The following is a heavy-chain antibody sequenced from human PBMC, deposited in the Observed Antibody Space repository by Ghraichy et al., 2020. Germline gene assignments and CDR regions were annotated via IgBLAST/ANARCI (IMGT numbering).Heavy chain of an antibody. CDR2: ISSSSSYT. J-gene: IGHJ6*03. Sequence: GGSLRLSCAASGFTFSDYYMSWIRQAPGKGLEWVSYISSSSSYTNYADSVKGRFTISRDNAKNSLYLQMNSLRAEDTAVYYCAREVRYCSGGSCEGYYMDVWGKGTTVTVSS. D-gene: IGHD2-15*01. CDR3: AREVRYCSGGSCEGYYMDV. V-gene: IGHV3-11*05. CDR1: GFTFSDYY.